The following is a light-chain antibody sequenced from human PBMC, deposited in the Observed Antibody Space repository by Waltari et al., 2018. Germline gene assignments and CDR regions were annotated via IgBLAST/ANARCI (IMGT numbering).Light chain of an antibody. CDR1: QSISRW. Sequence: DFQMTQSPSTLSASVGARVNIPCRASQSISRWLSWYKQKPGKAPRVLIYKASSLESGVPSRFSGSGSGTEFTLTISSLQPDDFATYYCQQYNSFPWTFGQGTKVEIK. V-gene: IGKV1-5*03. CDR3: QQYNSFPWT. J-gene: IGKJ1*01. CDR2: KAS.